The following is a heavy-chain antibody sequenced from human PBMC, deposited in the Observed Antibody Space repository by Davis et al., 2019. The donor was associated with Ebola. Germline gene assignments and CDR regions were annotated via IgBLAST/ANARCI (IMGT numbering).Heavy chain of an antibody. CDR1: GFSLHSYG. V-gene: IGHV1-18*01. J-gene: IGHJ6*02. CDR3: ARDNALPWLHYYGMDV. Sequence: ASVKVSCKTSGFSLHSYGITWVRQAPGHSLEWLGWINPYNENRNFAQKFQGRVTFSRDTSASVAYMELSSLRYEDTGLYFCARDNALPWLHYYGMDVWGQGTTVTVSS. CDR2: INPYNENR. D-gene: IGHD2-8*01.